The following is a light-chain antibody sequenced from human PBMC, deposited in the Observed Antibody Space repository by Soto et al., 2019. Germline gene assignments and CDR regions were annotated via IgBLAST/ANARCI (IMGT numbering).Light chain of an antibody. V-gene: IGLV2-14*03. Sequence: QSALTQPASVSGSPGQSITISCTGTSNDVGGHNYVSWYQQHPGKAPKLMIFDVTNRPSGVSNRFCGSKSGNTASLTISGLQVEDEADYYCSSYRSSSTLAVFGGGTKLTVL. J-gene: IGLJ2*01. CDR2: DVT. CDR1: SNDVGGHNY. CDR3: SSYRSSSTLAV.